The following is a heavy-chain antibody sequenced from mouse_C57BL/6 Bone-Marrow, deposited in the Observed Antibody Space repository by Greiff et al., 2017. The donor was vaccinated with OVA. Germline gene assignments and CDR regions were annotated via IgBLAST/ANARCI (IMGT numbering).Heavy chain of an antibody. CDR3: ARLGWYFDV. Sequence: EVQRVESGGGLVQPGGSLSLSCAASGFTFTDYYMSWVRQPPGKALEWLGFIRNKANGYTTEYSASVKGRFTISRDNSQSILYLQMNALRAEDSATYYCARLGWYFDVWGTGTTVTVSS. CDR2: IRNKANGYTT. V-gene: IGHV7-3*01. CDR1: GFTFTDYY. J-gene: IGHJ1*03. D-gene: IGHD4-1*01.